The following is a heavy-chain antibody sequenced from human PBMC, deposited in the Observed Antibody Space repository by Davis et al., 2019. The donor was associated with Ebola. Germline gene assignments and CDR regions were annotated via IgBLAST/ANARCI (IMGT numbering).Heavy chain of an antibody. CDR3: ASGIAARPRYYYYGMDV. V-gene: IGHV4-59*08. J-gene: IGHJ6*02. CDR2: IYYSGST. Sequence: PSETLSLTCTVSGGSISSYYWSWIRQPPGKGLEWIGYIYYSGSTNYNPSLKSRVTISVDTSKNQFSLKLSSVTAADTAVYYCASGIAARPRYYYYGMDVWGQGTTVTVSS. CDR1: GGSISSYY. D-gene: IGHD6-6*01.